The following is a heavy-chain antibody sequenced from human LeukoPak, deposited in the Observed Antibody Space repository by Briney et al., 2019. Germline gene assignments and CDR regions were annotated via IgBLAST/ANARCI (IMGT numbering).Heavy chain of an antibody. Sequence: GGSLRLSCAASGFTFSSYAMSWVRQAPGKGLEWVSAISGSGGSTYYADSVKGRFTISRDNSKNTLYLQMNSLRAEDTAVYYCAKGGPITMTVVVTVHDAFDIWGQGTMVTVSS. J-gene: IGHJ3*02. CDR2: ISGSGGST. V-gene: IGHV3-23*01. D-gene: IGHD3-22*01. CDR3: AKGGPITMTVVVTVHDAFDI. CDR1: GFTFSSYA.